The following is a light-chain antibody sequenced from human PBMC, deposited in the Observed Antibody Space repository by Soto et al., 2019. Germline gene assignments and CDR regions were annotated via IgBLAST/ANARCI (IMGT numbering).Light chain of an antibody. V-gene: IGKV3-20*01. CDR1: QSISRY. J-gene: IGKJ5*01. CDR2: GAS. Sequence: VVALSPGTLSLSQGERTTLSCRASQSISRYLAWYQQKPGQGPRLLIYGASSRATGTPDRFSGSGSGTDFTLTINRLEPEDFALYFCQQYAGPPTTFGQGTRLEIK. CDR3: QQYAGPPTT.